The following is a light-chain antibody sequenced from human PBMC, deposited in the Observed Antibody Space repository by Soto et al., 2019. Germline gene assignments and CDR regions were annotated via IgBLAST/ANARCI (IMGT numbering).Light chain of an antibody. CDR1: QDISSY. V-gene: IGKV1-9*01. J-gene: IGKJ2*01. CDR3: QQLNGYTPPMYN. CDR2: AAS. Sequence: DVQLTQSPSFLSASVGDRVTITCRASQDISSYLAWYQQKPGKAPKLLIYAASTVQSGVPSRFSGSGSGTEFTLTISSLQPEDFENYSCQQLNGYTPPMYNFGQGTKLEIK.